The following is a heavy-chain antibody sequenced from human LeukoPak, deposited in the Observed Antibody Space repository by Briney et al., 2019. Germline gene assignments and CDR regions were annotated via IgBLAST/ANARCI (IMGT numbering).Heavy chain of an antibody. CDR3: ARDGPGSGCFFDY. CDR1: VYTFTSYY. J-gene: IGHJ4*02. Sequence: GASVKDSCKASVYTFTSYYMHWLRQPPGKGLAWMGIINPSGGNTNYAQKFQGRVTMTRDTSTSTVFMEVNSLRSEDTAMYYCARDGPGSGCFFDYWGQGTLVTVSS. CDR2: INPSGGNT. D-gene: IGHD6-19*01. V-gene: IGHV1-46*01.